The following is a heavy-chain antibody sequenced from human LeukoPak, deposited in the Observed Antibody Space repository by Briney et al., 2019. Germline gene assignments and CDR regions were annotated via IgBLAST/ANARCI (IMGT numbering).Heavy chain of an antibody. D-gene: IGHD3-10*01. Sequence: PSETLSPTCAVYGGSFSGYYWSWIRQPPGKGLEWIGEINHSGSTNYNPSLKSRVTISVDTSKNQFSLKLSSVTAADTAVYYCARARITMVRGVTDDYWGQGTLVTVSS. CDR3: ARARITMVRGVTDDY. CDR2: INHSGST. V-gene: IGHV4-34*01. J-gene: IGHJ4*02. CDR1: GGSFSGYY.